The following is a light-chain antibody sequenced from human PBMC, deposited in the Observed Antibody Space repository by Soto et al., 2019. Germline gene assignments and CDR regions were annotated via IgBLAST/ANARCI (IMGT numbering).Light chain of an antibody. J-gene: IGKJ1*01. CDR1: QSISSW. Sequence: DIQMTQSPSTLSASVGDRVTITCRASQSISSWLAWYQQKPGKAPKLLIYKASSLESGVPSRFSGSGSGTEFTLPIRSLQPDDIATYYRQQYNSYSRTFGQGTKVEIK. V-gene: IGKV1-5*03. CDR2: KAS. CDR3: QQYNSYSRT.